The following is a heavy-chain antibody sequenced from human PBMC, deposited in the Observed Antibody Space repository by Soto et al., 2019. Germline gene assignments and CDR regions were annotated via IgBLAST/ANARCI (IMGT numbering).Heavy chain of an antibody. CDR3: AGPYGSGSYYPWFDP. CDR2: IYYSGST. D-gene: IGHD3-10*01. J-gene: IGHJ5*02. V-gene: IGHV4-39*01. Sequence: SETLSLTCTVSGGSISSSSYYWGWIRQPPGKGLEWIGSIYYSGSTYYNPSLKSRVTISVDTSKNQFSLKLSSVTAADTAVYYCAGPYGSGSYYPWFDPWGQGTLVTVSS. CDR1: GGSISSSSYY.